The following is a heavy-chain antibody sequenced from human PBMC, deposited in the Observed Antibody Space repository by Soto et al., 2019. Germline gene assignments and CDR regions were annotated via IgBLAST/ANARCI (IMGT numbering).Heavy chain of an antibody. CDR3: ARLRGVLRGXFDF. V-gene: IGHV1-3*01. CDR1: GYTFTSYA. D-gene: IGHD3-10*01. J-gene: IGHJ4*02. Sequence: GASVKVSCKASGYTFTSYAMHWVRQAPGQRLEWMGWINAGNGNTKYSQKFQGRVTITRDTSASTAYMELSSLRSEDTAVYYCARLRGVLRGXFDFWGQRTLVTVSS. CDR2: INAGNGNT.